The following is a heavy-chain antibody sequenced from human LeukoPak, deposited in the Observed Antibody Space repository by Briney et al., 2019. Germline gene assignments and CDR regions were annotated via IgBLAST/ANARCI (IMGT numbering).Heavy chain of an antibody. CDR1: GYTLSTYG. D-gene: IGHD6-6*01. CDR3: AREIRDSSSYYYYYYMDV. V-gene: IGHV1-3*01. Sequence: ASVKVSCKASGYTLSTYGMHWVRQAPGQRLEWMGWITAGNGNTKYSQKFQGRVTITRDTSASTAYMELSSLRSEDTAVYYCAREIRDSSSYYYYYYMDVWGKGTTVTVSS. J-gene: IGHJ6*03. CDR2: ITAGNGNT.